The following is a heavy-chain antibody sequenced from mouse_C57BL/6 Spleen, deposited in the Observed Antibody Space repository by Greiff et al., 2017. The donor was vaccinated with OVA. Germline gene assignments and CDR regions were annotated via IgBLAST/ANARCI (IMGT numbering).Heavy chain of an antibody. Sequence: QVQLQQPGAELVKPGASVKLSCKASGYTFTSYWMHWVKQRPGQGLEWIGMIHPNSGSTNYNEKFKSKATLTVDKSSSTAYMQLSSLTSEDSAVYYCARENITTVFDYWGQGTTLTVSS. V-gene: IGHV1-64*01. CDR3: ARENITTVFDY. J-gene: IGHJ2*01. CDR1: GYTFTSYW. D-gene: IGHD1-1*01. CDR2: IHPNSGST.